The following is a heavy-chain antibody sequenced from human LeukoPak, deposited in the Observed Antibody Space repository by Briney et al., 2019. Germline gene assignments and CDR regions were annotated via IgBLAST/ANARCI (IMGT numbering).Heavy chain of an antibody. J-gene: IGHJ6*03. CDR2: IYYSGST. CDR3: AREYFDWLHPHYYDYYMDV. Sequence: SETLSLTCTVSGSSLGSYYLSWIRPPPGKGLEWVGYIYYSGSTNYNPSLKSRVAISVDTSKNQFSLKLSSVTAADTAVYYCAREYFDWLHPHYYDYYMDVWGKGTTVTVSS. D-gene: IGHD3-9*01. CDR1: GSSLGSYY. V-gene: IGHV4-59*12.